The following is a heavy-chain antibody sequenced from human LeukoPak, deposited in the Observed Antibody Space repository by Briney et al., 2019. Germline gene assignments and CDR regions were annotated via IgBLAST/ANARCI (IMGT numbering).Heavy chain of an antibody. CDR2: ISGRGDTS. D-gene: IGHD3-9*01. CDR3: ARDPGYAIYYFDY. J-gene: IGHJ4*02. CDR1: GFTFDDYA. Sequence: GGSLRLSCAASGFTFDDYAMNWVRQAPGKGLEWVSTISGRGDTSYFPDSVKGRFSISRDNSKNTLFLQMNNLRAEDTALYYCARDPGYAIYYFDYWGQGTLVTVSS. V-gene: IGHV3-23*01.